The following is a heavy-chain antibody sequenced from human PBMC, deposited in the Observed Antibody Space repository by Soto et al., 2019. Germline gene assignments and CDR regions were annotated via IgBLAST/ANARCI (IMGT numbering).Heavy chain of an antibody. CDR1: GDTHTIYF. CDR2: INSVSGGA. V-gene: IGHV1-2*02. D-gene: IGHD1-26*01. Sequence: QVQLVQSGAEVKQPGASVRVSCKASGDTHTIYFIHWLRQAPGQGLEWMGWINSVSGGANYAPRFQGRVAMTRDRSSATAFIELSRLRSHDTALYYCARGGSYYAHWGQGTLVTVSS. J-gene: IGHJ4*02. CDR3: ARGGSYYAH.